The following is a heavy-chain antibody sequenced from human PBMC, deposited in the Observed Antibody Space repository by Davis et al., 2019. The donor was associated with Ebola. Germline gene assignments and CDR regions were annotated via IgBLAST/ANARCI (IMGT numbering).Heavy chain of an antibody. Sequence: SETLSLTCTVSGGSISSYYWSWIRQPPGKGLEWIGYIYYSGSTNYKPSLKSRVTISVDTSKNQFSLKLSSVTAADTAVYYCARQQSSGWYYFDYWGQGTLVTVSS. V-gene: IGHV4-59*08. D-gene: IGHD6-19*01. CDR2: IYYSGST. J-gene: IGHJ4*02. CDR1: GGSISSYY. CDR3: ARQQSSGWYYFDY.